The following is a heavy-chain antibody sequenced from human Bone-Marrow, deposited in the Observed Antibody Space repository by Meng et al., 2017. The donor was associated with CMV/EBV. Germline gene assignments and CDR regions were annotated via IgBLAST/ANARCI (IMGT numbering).Heavy chain of an antibody. D-gene: IGHD2-2*01. CDR3: ARHGGGTYVVPAATDFDY. CDR1: SSY. V-gene: IGHV4-39*01. CDR2: IYYSGST. Sequence: SSYWGWIRQPPGKGLEWIGSIYYSGSTYYNPSLKSRVTISVDTSKNQFSLKLSSVTAADTAVYYCARHGGGTYVVPAATDFDYWGQGTLVTVSS. J-gene: IGHJ4*02.